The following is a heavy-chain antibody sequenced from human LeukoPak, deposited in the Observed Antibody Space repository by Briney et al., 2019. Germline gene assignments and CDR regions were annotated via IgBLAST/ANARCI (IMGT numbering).Heavy chain of an antibody. J-gene: IGHJ4*02. CDR1: GGSISSYY. CDR3: AKAPVTTCRGAYCYPFDY. Sequence: SETLSLTCTVSGGSISSYYWSWIRQPPGKGLERIGYIYYSGSTNYNPSLKSRVTISVDTSKKQFSLKLTSVTVADTAVYYCAKAPVTTCRGAYCYPFDYWGQGTLVTVSS. CDR2: IYYSGST. V-gene: IGHV4-59*01. D-gene: IGHD2-21*01.